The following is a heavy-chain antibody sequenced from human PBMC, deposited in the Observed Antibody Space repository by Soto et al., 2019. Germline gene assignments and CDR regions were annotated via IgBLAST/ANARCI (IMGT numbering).Heavy chain of an antibody. V-gene: IGHV3-15*01. CDR2: IKSKTDGGTT. J-gene: IGHJ4*02. Sequence: GGSLRLSCAASGFTFSNAWMSWVRQAPGKGLEWVGRIKSKTDGGTTDYAAPVKGRFTISRDDSKNTLYLQMNSLKTEDTAVYYCTTDYYDFWSGYYYFAYWGQGTLVTVSS. D-gene: IGHD3-3*01. CDR1: GFTFSNAW. CDR3: TTDYYDFWSGYYYFAY.